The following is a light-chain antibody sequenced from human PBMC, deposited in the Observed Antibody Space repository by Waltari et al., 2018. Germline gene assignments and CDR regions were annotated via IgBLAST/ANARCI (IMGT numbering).Light chain of an antibody. CDR3: GTWDSSLSGAV. CDR1: SSNIGNNY. CDR2: EGI. J-gene: IGLJ7*01. Sequence: QSVLTQPPSVSAAPGQRVTISCSGGSSNIGNNYVSWYRQFPGTAPKLLSYEGIARPSGIPGRFSGSKSGTSATLDITGLQAGDEADYYCGTWDSSLSGAVFGGGTHLTVL. V-gene: IGLV1-51*02.